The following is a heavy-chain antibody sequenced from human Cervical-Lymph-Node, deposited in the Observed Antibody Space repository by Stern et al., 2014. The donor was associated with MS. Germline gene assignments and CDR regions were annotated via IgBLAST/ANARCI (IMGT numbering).Heavy chain of an antibody. D-gene: IGHD2-15*01. V-gene: IGHV3-33*01. Sequence: QLVQSGGGVVQPGRSLRLSCEASGFTFNNFGMHWVRQAPGKGLEWVAIIWSDGSRTYYADSVKGRFTISRDNSKNTLYLQMNSLRAEDTALYCCARAEYCVGGGSCYLPDYWGQGTLVTVSS. J-gene: IGHJ4*02. CDR3: ARAEYCVGGGSCYLPDY. CDR2: IWSDGSRT. CDR1: GFTFNNFG.